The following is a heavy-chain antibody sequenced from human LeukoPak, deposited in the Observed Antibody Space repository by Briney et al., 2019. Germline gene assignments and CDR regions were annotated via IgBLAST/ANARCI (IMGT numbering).Heavy chain of an antibody. CDR2: TYYRSKWYN. D-gene: IGHD1-1*01. J-gene: IGHJ6*02. CDR3: ARGVLERRYYYYYYGMDV. CDR1: GDSVSSNSAA. V-gene: IGHV6-1*01. Sequence: SQTLSLTCAISGDSVSSNSAAWNWIRQSPSRGLEWLGRTYYRSKWYNDYAVSVKSRITINPDTSKNQFSLQLNSVTPEDTAVYYCARGVLERRYYYYYYGMDVWGQGTTVTVSS.